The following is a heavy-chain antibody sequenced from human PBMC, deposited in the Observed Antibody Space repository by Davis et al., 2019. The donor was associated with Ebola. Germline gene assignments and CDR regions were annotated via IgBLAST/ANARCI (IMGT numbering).Heavy chain of an antibody. D-gene: IGHD2-2*01. CDR1: GFTFSSYV. Sequence: GESLKISCAASGFTFSSYVMNWVRQAPGKGLEWVSSIGASGGSTYYADSVKGRFTISRDNSKNTLYLQMNSLRAEDTAVYYCARTKRGEGSTSCPFDYWGQGTLVTVSS. CDR3: ARTKRGEGSTSCPFDY. V-gene: IGHV3-23*01. J-gene: IGHJ4*02. CDR2: IGASGGST.